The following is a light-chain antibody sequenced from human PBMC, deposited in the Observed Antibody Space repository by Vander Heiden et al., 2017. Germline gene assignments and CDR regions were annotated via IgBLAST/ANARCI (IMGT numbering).Light chain of an antibody. CDR2: EVS. CDR1: SRVVGGYNG. CDR3: CSYAGSYTYV. J-gene: IGLJ1*01. Sequence: SALTQPRPGSGPPGQAATSPCTGASRVVGGYNGVSWYQQHPGKAPKLMIYEVSKRPSGVPDRFSGSKSGNTASLTISGLQAEDEADYYCCSYAGSYTYVFGTGTKVTVL. V-gene: IGLV2-11*01.